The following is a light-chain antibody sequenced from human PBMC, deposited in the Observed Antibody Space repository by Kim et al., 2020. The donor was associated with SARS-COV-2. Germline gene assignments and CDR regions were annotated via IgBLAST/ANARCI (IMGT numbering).Light chain of an antibody. Sequence: TVTISCTRSSGSIASNYGQWYQQRPGSAPTAVIYEDNQRPSGVPDRFSGSIDSSSNSASLTISGLKTEDEADYYCQSYDSSNLWVFGGGTQLTVL. CDR2: EDN. J-gene: IGLJ3*02. V-gene: IGLV6-57*03. CDR1: SGSIASNY. CDR3: QSYDSSNLWV.